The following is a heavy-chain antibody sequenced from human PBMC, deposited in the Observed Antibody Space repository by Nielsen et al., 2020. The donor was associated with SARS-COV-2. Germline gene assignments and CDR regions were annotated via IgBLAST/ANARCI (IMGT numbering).Heavy chain of an antibody. Sequence: SETLSLTCAVYGGSFSGYYWSWIRQPPGKGLEWIGYIYYSGSTNYNPSLKSRVTISVDTSKNQFSLQLNSVTPEDTAVYYCARGPSIPFTIFGVVPPGFYYYYGMDVWGQGTTVTVSS. CDR1: GGSFSGYY. D-gene: IGHD3-3*01. CDR2: IYYSGST. CDR3: ARGPSIPFTIFGVVPPGFYYYYGMDV. V-gene: IGHV4-59*12. J-gene: IGHJ6*02.